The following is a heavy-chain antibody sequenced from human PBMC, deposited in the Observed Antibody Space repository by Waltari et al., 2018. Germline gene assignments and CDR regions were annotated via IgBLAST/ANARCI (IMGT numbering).Heavy chain of an antibody. D-gene: IGHD6-19*01. J-gene: IGHJ6*02. V-gene: IGHV3-48*01. Sequence: EVQLVESGGGLVQPGGSLRLSCAASGFTFSSYSMNWVRQAPGKGLEWVSYISSSSSTIYYADSVKGRFTISRDNAKNSLYLQMNSLRAEDTAVYYCARDDSSGWYSQSNGRYYYYYYGMDVWGQGTTVTVSS. CDR1: GFTFSSYS. CDR3: ARDDSSGWYSQSNGRYYYYYYGMDV. CDR2: ISSSSSTI.